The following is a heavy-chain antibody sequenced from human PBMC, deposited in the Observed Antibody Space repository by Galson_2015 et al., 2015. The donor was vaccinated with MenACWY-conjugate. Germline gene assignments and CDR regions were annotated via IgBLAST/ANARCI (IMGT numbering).Heavy chain of an antibody. D-gene: IGHD1-26*01. CDR2: INSDGSST. CDR1: GFTFSSNW. Sequence: SLRLSCAASGFTFSSNWMHWVRQAPGKGLVWVSRINSDGSSTNYADSVKGRFTISRDNAKNTLYLQMDSLRAEDTAVYYCVREGEVGGTRIGLDYWGQGTLVTVSS. J-gene: IGHJ4*02. CDR3: VREGEVGGTRIGLDY. V-gene: IGHV3-74*01.